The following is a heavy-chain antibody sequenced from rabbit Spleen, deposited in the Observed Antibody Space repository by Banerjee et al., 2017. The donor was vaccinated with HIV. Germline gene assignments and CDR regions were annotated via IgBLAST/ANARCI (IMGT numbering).Heavy chain of an antibody. V-gene: IGHV1S40*01. J-gene: IGHJ6*01. CDR2: INAGSSGNT. CDR1: GFSFSSSYY. Sequence: QSLEESGGDLVKPGASLTLTCTASGFSFSSSYYMCWVRQAPGKGLEWIACINAGSSGNTYSATWAKGRFTISKTSSTTVTLQVTSLTAADTATYFCARDTGSSFSSYGMDLWAQGPSSPS. CDR3: ARDTGSSFSSYGMDL. D-gene: IGHD8-1*01.